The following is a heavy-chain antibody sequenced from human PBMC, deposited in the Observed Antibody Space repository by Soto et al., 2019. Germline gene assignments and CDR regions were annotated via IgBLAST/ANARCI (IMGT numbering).Heavy chain of an antibody. CDR2: ISYDGSNK. V-gene: IGHV3-30*18. CDR1: GFTFSSYG. J-gene: IGHJ6*02. CDR3: AKDVIDYRHYYYGMDV. D-gene: IGHD4-4*01. Sequence: GGSLRLSCAASGFTFSSYGMHWVRQAPGKGLEWVAVISYDGSNKYYADSVKGRFTISRDNSKNTLYLQMNSLRAEDTAVYYCAKDVIDYRHYYYGMDVWGQGTTVTVSS.